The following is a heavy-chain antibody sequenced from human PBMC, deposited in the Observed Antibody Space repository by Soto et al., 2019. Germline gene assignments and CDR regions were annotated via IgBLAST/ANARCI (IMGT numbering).Heavy chain of an antibody. Sequence: QVQLVQSGDEVKKPGASVKVSCKASGYIFVNYGIAWVRQAPRQGLEWMGWISPYTGNTHSASKVQGRFTVTTDTATRTADMDLGRLTPADTSVYYCVMVDNYVTPTPQDVWGQGATVTVSS. D-gene: IGHD3-16*01. V-gene: IGHV1-18*01. CDR3: VMVDNYVTPTPQDV. J-gene: IGHJ6*01. CDR1: GYIFVNYG. CDR2: ISPYTGNT.